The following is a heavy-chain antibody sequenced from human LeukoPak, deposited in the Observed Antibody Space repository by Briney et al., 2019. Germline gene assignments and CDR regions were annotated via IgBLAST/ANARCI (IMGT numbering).Heavy chain of an antibody. CDR2: IKQDGSEK. Sequence: PGGSLRLSCAASGFTFSSYWMSWVRQAPGKGLEWVANIKQDGSEKYYVDSVKGRFTISRDNAKNSLNLQMNSLRAEDTAVYYCARDRREIKLRPREYYYYYMDVWGKGTTVTISS. CDR1: GFTFSSYW. V-gene: IGHV3-7*01. CDR3: ARDRREIKLRPREYYYYYMDV. D-gene: IGHD5-18*01. J-gene: IGHJ6*03.